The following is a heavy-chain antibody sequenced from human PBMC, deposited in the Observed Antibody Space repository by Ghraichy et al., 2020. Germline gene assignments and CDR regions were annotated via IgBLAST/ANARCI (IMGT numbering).Heavy chain of an antibody. J-gene: IGHJ4*02. Sequence: GSLRLSCVASGFTFKNSWLNWVRQVPGKGLVWVSHIYTDGSIINYAGSVKGRFTIFTDNAKNTLYLHMNSLRVEDTAIYYCARGGDSALGDWGQGTLVTVSS. CDR1: GFTFKNSW. D-gene: IGHD2-21*02. CDR2: IYTDGSII. V-gene: IGHV3-74*01. CDR3: ARGGDSALGD.